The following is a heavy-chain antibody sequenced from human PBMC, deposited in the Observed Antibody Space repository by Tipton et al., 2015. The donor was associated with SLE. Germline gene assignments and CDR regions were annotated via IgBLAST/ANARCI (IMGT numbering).Heavy chain of an antibody. CDR2: IYPGGSGA. V-gene: IGHV5-51*04. CDR1: GNSFTSYW. CDR3: VGHHSTMSTRHIDS. D-gene: IGHD3-10*02. Sequence: VQLVQSGAEVKKSGESLKISCKASGNSFTSYWIGWVRQMPGKGLEWMGIIYPGGSGATYSPSFQGQVTISAVPPISTACLHWGSLKASDSAMYYCVGHHSTMSTRHIDSWGQGTLVTVSS. J-gene: IGHJ4*02.